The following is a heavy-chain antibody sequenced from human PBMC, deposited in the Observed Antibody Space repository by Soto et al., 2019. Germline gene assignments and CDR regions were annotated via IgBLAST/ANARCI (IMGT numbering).Heavy chain of an antibody. Sequence: SQTLSLTCVGSGDTVSSNSVAWNWVRQSPSRGLEWLGRTYYRSRWYSDYAVSVRSRIDINADASKNQVSLQLDSVTPEDTAVYYCARSEEDSDYYYYGMDVWGQGTTVTVSS. CDR3: ARSEEDSDYYYYGMDV. V-gene: IGHV6-1*01. CDR2: TYYRSRWYS. J-gene: IGHJ6*02. D-gene: IGHD2-15*01. CDR1: GDTVSSNSVA.